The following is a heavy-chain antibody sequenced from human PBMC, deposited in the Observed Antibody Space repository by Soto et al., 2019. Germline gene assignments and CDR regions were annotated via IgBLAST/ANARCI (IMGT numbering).Heavy chain of an antibody. Sequence: GGSLRLSCAASGFNFATYSMSWVRQAPGKGLEWVAAISDGVDRAYYGDSVKGRFTISRDTSKNMLYLHMNSLRAEDTAIYYCARYTAVADPYYFDYWGQGTLVTVSS. CDR3: ARYTAVADPYYFDY. CDR2: ISDGVDRA. CDR1: GFNFATYS. D-gene: IGHD6-19*01. J-gene: IGHJ4*02. V-gene: IGHV3-23*01.